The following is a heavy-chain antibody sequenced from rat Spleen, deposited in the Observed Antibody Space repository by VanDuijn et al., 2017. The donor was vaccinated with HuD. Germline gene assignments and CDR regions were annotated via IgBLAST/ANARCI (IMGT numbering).Heavy chain of an antibody. CDR1: GFTFSDYY. V-gene: IGHV5-29*01. Sequence: EVQLVESDGGLVQPGRSLKLSCAASGFTFSDYYMAWVRQAPTKGLEWVATISYDGSSTYYRDSVKGRFTISRDNAKSTLYLQMDSLRSEDTATYYCARHYDGSYYYDYWGQGVMVTVSS. J-gene: IGHJ2*01. D-gene: IGHD1-12*02. CDR2: ISYDGSST. CDR3: ARHYDGSYYYDY.